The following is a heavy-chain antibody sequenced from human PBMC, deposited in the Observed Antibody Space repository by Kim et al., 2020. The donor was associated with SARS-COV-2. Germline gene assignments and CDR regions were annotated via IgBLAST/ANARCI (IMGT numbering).Heavy chain of an antibody. CDR3: ASRSSSLDDAFDI. V-gene: IGHV3-7*03. CDR1: GFTFSSYW. Sequence: GGSLRLSCAASGFTFSSYWMSWVRQAPGKGLEWVANIKQDGSEKYYVDSVKGRFTISRDNAKNSLYLQMNSLRAEDTAVYYCASRSSSLDDAFDIWGQGTMVTVSS. D-gene: IGHD6-13*01. J-gene: IGHJ3*02. CDR2: IKQDGSEK.